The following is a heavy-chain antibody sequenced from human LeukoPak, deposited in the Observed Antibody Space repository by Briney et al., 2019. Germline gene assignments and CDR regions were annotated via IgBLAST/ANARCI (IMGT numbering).Heavy chain of an antibody. CDR1: GYTFTSYA. V-gene: IGHV1-3*01. D-gene: IGHD6-19*01. J-gene: IGHJ4*02. CDR2: INAGNGNT. Sequence: ASVKVSCKASGYTFTSYAMHWVRQAPGQRLEWMGWINAGNGNTKYSQKFQGRVTITRDTSASTACMELSSLRSEDTAVYYCAREETDSSGWWWYFDYWGQGTLVTVSS. CDR3: AREETDSSGWWWYFDY.